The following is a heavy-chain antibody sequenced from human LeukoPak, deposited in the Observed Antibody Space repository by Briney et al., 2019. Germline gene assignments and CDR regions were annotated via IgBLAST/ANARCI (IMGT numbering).Heavy chain of an antibody. CDR2: ILPDGSQK. D-gene: IGHD2-2*01. Sequence: PGGSLRLSCVASDFTFDFYWMTWVRQAPGKGLEWPAHILPDGSQKYYVDSVKGRFTISRDNPKNSLYLQINNLRAEDTAVYYCGRLAHNAWYAIDFWGQGTLVTVSS. CDR1: DFTFDFYW. J-gene: IGHJ4*02. V-gene: IGHV3-7*01. CDR3: GRLAHNAWYAIDF.